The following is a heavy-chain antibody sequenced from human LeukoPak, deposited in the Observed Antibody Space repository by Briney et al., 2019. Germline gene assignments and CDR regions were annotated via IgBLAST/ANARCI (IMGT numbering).Heavy chain of an antibody. J-gene: IGHJ3*01. Sequence: GGSLRLSCAASGLTFSGYAMSWVRQAPGKGLECVSTISDTTDRMYYADSVKGRFTISRDNSKSTLYLQMNSLRAEDTAVYYCVKDLGYCSATSCTDAFDVWGQGTMVTVPS. CDR1: GLTFSGYA. CDR2: ISDTTDRM. V-gene: IGHV3-23*01. D-gene: IGHD2-2*01. CDR3: VKDLGYCSATSCTDAFDV.